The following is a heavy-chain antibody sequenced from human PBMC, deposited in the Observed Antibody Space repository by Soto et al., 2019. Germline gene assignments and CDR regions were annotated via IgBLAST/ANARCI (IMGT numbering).Heavy chain of an antibody. Sequence: PGGSLRLSCAASGFTFSSYAMHWVRQAPGKGLEWVAVISYDGSNKYYADSVKGRFTISRDNSKNTLYLQMNSLRTEDTAAYYCARPLWRDDYNWGYFDLWGRGTQVTVSS. CDR2: ISYDGSNK. V-gene: IGHV3-30-3*01. J-gene: IGHJ2*01. CDR3: ARPLWRDDYNWGYFDL. D-gene: IGHD4-4*01. CDR1: GFTFSSYA.